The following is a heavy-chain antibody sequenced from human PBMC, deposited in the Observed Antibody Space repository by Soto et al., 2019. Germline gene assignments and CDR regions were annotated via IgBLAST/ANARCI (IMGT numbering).Heavy chain of an antibody. CDR1: GYTFTGYY. CDR2: INPNSGGT. D-gene: IGHD6-19*01. J-gene: IGHJ5*02. V-gene: IGHV1-2*04. Sequence: AASVKFSCKASGYTFTGYYMHWVRQAPGQGLECMGWINPNSGGTNYAQKFQGWVTMTRXTXXSXXXMXLXXLRSDDTAVYYCARDGGAVAGLRRFDPWGQGTMVTVSS. CDR3: ARDGGAVAGLRRFDP.